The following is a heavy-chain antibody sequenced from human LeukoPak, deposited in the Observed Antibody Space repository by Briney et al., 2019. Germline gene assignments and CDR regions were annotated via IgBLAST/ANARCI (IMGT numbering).Heavy chain of an antibody. CDR1: GYTFTGYY. Sequence: SVKVSCKASGYTFTGYYMHWVRQAPGQGLEWMGGIIPIFGTANYAQKFQGRVTITVDESTSTAYMELSSLRSEDTAVYYCARLYCSSTSCPCDYWGQGTLVTVSS. D-gene: IGHD2-2*01. J-gene: IGHJ4*02. V-gene: IGHV1-69*13. CDR2: IIPIFGTA. CDR3: ARLYCSSTSCPCDY.